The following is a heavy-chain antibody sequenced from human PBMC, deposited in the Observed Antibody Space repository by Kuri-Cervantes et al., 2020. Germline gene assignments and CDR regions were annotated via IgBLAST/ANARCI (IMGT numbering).Heavy chain of an antibody. CDR1: GGSISSSN. CDR3: AKSLYDSSSYFFPFAFDI. D-gene: IGHD3-22*01. J-gene: IGHJ3*02. Sequence: ETLSLTCAVSGGSISSSNWWSWVRQPPGKGLEWVSAISGSTGSTYYADSVKGRVTISRDNSKNTLYLQMNSLRAEDTAVYYCAKSLYDSSSYFFPFAFDIWGQGTMVTVSS. CDR2: ISGSTGST. V-gene: IGHV3-23*01.